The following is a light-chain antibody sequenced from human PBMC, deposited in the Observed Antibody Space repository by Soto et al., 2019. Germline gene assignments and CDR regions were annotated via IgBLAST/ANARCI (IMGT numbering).Light chain of an antibody. J-gene: IGLJ3*02. V-gene: IGLV2-14*01. CDR2: EVS. Sequence: QSALTQPASVSGSPGQSITISCTGSSTDVGYYNYVAWYQHHPGKAPKLMIYEVSNRPSGVSNRFSGSKSGNTASLAISGLQAEDEADYYCSSYTTSSTQAFGGGTQLTVL. CDR3: SSYTTSSTQA. CDR1: STDVGYYNY.